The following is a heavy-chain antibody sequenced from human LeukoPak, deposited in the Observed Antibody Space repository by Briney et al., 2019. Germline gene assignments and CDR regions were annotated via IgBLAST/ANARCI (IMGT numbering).Heavy chain of an antibody. CDR2: IKQDGSDK. D-gene: IGHD4-23*01. V-gene: IGHV3-7*03. Sequence: GGSLRLSCAASGFSFSSYWMSWVRQAPGKGLEWVANIKQDGSDKYYLASVRGRFTISRDNAKNSLFLQMNSLRVEDTAVYYCARGGGHLDCWGQGTLVTVSS. CDR1: GFSFSSYW. J-gene: IGHJ4*02. CDR3: ARGGGHLDC.